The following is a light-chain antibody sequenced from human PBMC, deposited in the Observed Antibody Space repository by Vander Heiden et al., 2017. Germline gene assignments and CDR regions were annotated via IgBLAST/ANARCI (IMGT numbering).Light chain of an antibody. J-gene: IGLJ2*01. CDR3: QVWDSSSDHVV. CDR2: DES. CDR1: NIGSKS. V-gene: IGLV3-21*02. Sequence: SYVLTQPPSVSVAPGQTAMITCGGNNIGSKSVHWYQQKPGQAPLLVVYDESDRPSGIPERFSGSNSGNTATLTISRVEAGDEADYYCQVWDSSSDHVVFGGGTKLTVI.